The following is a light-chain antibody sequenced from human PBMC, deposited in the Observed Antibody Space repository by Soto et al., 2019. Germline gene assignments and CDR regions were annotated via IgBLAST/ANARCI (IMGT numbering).Light chain of an antibody. CDR1: QSISNY. CDR3: QQSYTNPL. Sequence: DIQMTQSPSSLSASVGDRVTITCRASQSISNYLNRYQQKAGKVPKLLIYAATSLQSGVPSRFSGSGSGTDFTLTISSLQPEDFATYYCQQSYTNPLFGQGTRLEIK. V-gene: IGKV1-39*01. CDR2: AAT. J-gene: IGKJ5*01.